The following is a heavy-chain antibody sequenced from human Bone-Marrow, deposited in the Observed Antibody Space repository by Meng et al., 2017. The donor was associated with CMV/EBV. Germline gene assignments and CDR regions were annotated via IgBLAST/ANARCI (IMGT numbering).Heavy chain of an antibody. D-gene: IGHD6-19*01. CDR3: TTDYSRTSGWYVLAH. J-gene: IGHJ4*01. CDR2: VYRNGST. CDR1: GISVDDKY. V-gene: IGHV3-66*02. Sequence: GGSLRLSCAASGISVDDKYMSWVRQTPGKGLEWVSLVYRNGSTSYADSVKGRFTISRDTFTNMLYLQMDSLRPEDAAIYYCTTDYSRTSGWYVLAHWGHGTRVTVYS.